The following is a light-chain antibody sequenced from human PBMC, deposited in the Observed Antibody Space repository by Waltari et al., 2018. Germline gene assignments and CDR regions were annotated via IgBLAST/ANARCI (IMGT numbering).Light chain of an antibody. CDR1: SGDIGSFDL. Sequence: QSALTQPASVSGSPGQSITISCTGSSGDIGSFDLVSWYQQHPGRAPKLIIYEVTKRPSGCSNRFSASKSGNTASLTISGLQAEDEADYHCCSYAGSSTYSYVFGPGTKVSVL. V-gene: IGLV2-23*02. CDR2: EVT. J-gene: IGLJ1*01. CDR3: CSYAGSSTYSYV.